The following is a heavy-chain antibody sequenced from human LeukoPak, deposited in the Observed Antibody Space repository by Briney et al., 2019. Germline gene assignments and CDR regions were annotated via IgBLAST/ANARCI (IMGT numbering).Heavy chain of an antibody. Sequence: GGSLRLSCAASGFTFSSYGMHWVRQAPGKGLEWVAVIWYDGSNKYYADSVKGRFTISRDNSKNTLYLQVNSLRAEDTAVYYCARGGYCSSTSCYRVYYYGMDVWGQGTTVTVSS. D-gene: IGHD2-2*03. J-gene: IGHJ6*02. CDR2: IWYDGSNK. CDR1: GFTFSSYG. V-gene: IGHV3-33*01. CDR3: ARGGYCSSTSCYRVYYYGMDV.